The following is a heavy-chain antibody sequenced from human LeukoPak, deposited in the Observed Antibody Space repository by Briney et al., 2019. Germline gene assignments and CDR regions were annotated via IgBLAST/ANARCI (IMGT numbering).Heavy chain of an antibody. V-gene: IGHV4-39*07. D-gene: IGHD3-3*01. CDR2: IYHSGST. Sequence: PSETLSLTCTVSGGSISSSSWYWGWIRQPPGKGLEGIGSIYHSGSTYYNPSLKSRVTISVDTSKNQFSLKLSSVTAADTAVYYCVRSDDFWSGYSGSWGQRTLVTVSS. J-gene: IGHJ5*02. CDR1: GGSISSSSWY. CDR3: VRSDDFWSGYSGS.